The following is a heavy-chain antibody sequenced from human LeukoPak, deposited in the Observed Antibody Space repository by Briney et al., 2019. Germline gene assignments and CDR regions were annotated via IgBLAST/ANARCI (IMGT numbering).Heavy chain of an antibody. V-gene: IGHV3-23*01. D-gene: IGHD3-3*01. J-gene: IGHJ4*02. CDR3: ARSEWAHYDFWSGSFDY. CDR1: GFTFSSYG. Sequence: PGGSLRLSCAASGFTFSSYGMSWVRQAPGKGLEWVSAISGSGGSTYYADSVKGRFTISRDNSKNTLYLQMNSLRAEDTAVYYCARSEWAHYDFWSGSFDYWGQGTLVTVSS. CDR2: ISGSGGST.